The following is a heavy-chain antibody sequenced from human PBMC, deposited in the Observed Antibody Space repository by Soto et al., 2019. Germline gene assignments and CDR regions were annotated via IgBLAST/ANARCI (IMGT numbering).Heavy chain of an antibody. D-gene: IGHD5-12*01. V-gene: IGHV1-2*02. J-gene: IGHJ6*03. CDR2: INPNSGAT. Sequence: QVQLVQSGAEVEKPGASVTVSCKASGYSFSQYYLHWVRQAPGQGPEWMGWINPNSGATKYAQKFQGRVTMTRDTSVRTAFMELKWLQSDDTAVYYCARESGGATATLDYYHFYMDVWGRGTTVTVSS. CDR1: GYSFSQYY. CDR3: ARESGGATATLDYYHFYMDV.